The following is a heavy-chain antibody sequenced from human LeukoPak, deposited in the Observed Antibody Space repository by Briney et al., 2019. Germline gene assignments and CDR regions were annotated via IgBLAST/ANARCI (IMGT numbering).Heavy chain of an antibody. V-gene: IGHV4-34*01. Sequence: SETLSLTCAVYGGSLSGYYWSWIRQPPGKGLEWIGEINHSGSTNYNPSLKSRVTISVDTSKNQFSLKLSSVTAADTAVYYCARGIVVVPAAIRSGSWFDPWGQGTLVTVSS. CDR2: INHSGST. J-gene: IGHJ5*02. CDR3: ARGIVVVPAAIRSGSWFDP. D-gene: IGHD2-2*02. CDR1: GGSLSGYY.